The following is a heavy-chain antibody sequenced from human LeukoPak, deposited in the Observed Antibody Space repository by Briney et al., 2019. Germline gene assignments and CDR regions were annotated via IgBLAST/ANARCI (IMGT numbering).Heavy chain of an antibody. V-gene: IGHV3-11*05. CDR2: ISSGSSFT. Sequence: GRSLRLSCAASGFTFTDYYMTWIRQAPGKGLEWVSHISSGSSFTKYADSVKGRFTISRDNAKDSLYLQMNSLRAEDTAVYYCVRGSSGTVVRGVAWAWFDPWGQGALVTVSS. CDR3: VRGSSGTVVRGVAWAWFDP. CDR1: GFTFTDYY. D-gene: IGHD3-10*01. J-gene: IGHJ5*02.